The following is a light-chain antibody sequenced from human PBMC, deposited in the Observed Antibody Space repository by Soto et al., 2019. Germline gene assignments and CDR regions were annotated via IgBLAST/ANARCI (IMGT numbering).Light chain of an antibody. Sequence: EIVLTQSPGTLSLSPGERATLSCRASQSVSNNYLAWYQQKPGQASRLLIYGASSRATGIPDRFSGGGSGTDFTLTISRLEPGDFAVYFCQQYGGFPITFGQGTRLEIK. J-gene: IGKJ5*01. V-gene: IGKV3-20*01. CDR3: QQYGGFPIT. CDR2: GAS. CDR1: QSVSNNY.